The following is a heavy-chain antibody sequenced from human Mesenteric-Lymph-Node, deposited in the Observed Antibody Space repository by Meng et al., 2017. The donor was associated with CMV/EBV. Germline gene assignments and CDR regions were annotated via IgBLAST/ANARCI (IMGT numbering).Heavy chain of an antibody. D-gene: IGHD4-17*01. CDR1: GYTFTSHG. Sequence: ASVKVSCKASGYTFTSHGITWVRQAPGQGLEWMTRINPTGDYTTYAQKFQGRVTLTRDTSTTTVSLELTSLTSEDTAVYYCARDTPGDDKWDWGQGTLVTVSS. CDR3: ARDTPGDDKWD. V-gene: IGHV1-46*01. J-gene: IGHJ1*01. CDR2: INPTGDYT.